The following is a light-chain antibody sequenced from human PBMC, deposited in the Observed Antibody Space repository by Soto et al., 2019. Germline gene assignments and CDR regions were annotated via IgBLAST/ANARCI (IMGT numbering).Light chain of an antibody. J-gene: IGKJ1*01. V-gene: IGKV1-17*01. CDR3: KQYNSYRE. CDR2: AAS. Sequence: IQITQSPSSLSASVGDRVTITCRASFGIRSDLGWYQQKPGKAPRLLIFAASNLHTGVPSRFSGSGSGKEFTLTISSLQPDDFATYYCKQYNSYREFGQGTKVDIK. CDR1: FGIRSD.